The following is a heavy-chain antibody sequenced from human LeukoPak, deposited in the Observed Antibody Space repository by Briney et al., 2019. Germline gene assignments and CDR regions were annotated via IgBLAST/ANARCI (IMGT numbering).Heavy chain of an antibody. J-gene: IGHJ6*02. CDR2: IHHSGNT. CDR3: ARASGDYPYGMGV. V-gene: IGHV4-38-2*02. CDR1: GDSISSDYY. Sequence: PSETLSLTCTVSGDSISSDYYWAWIRRPPGKGLEWIGSIHHSGNTFYNPSLKSRVTISVDTSKSQFSLKMSSVTAADTAVYFCARASGDYPYGMGVWSQGTTVTVFS. D-gene: IGHD4-17*01.